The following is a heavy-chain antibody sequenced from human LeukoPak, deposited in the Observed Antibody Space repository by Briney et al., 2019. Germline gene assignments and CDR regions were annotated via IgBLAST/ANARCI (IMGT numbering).Heavy chain of an antibody. CDR1: GFTFSNYA. CDR3: ARDKGTIWNSQNDPFDI. V-gene: IGHV3-30*10. CDR2: ISDDGSKT. Sequence: GGSLRLSCVASGFTFSNYAMSWVRQAPGKGLEWLAVISDDGSKTYHTDSVRGRFTISRDNSENTLFLQMNSLRGEDTAVYYCARDKGTIWNSQNDPFDIWGQGTMVTVSS. J-gene: IGHJ3*02. D-gene: IGHD1-7*01.